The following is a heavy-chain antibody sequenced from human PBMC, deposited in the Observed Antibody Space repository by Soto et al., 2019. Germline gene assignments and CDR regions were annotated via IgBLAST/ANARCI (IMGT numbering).Heavy chain of an antibody. Sequence: TSETLSLTCTVSGGSISSYYWSWIRQPAGKGLEWIGRIYTSGSTNYNPSLKSRVTMSVDTSKNQFSLKLSSVTAADTAVYYCARDLSDCSGGSCYSIFDYWGQGTLVTVSS. V-gene: IGHV4-4*07. CDR2: IYTSGST. J-gene: IGHJ4*02. CDR1: GGSISSYY. D-gene: IGHD2-15*01. CDR3: ARDLSDCSGGSCYSIFDY.